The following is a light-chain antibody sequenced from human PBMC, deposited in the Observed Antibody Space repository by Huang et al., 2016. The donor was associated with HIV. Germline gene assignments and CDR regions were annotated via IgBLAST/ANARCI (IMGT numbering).Light chain of an antibody. J-gene: IGKJ4*01. CDR1: QSISSY. CDR2: AAS. CDR3: QQSYSTLT. V-gene: IGKV1-39*01. Sequence: QMTQSPSSLSASVGDRVTITCRASQSISSYLNWYQQKPGKAPKLLIYAASSLQSGVPSRFSGSGSGTDFTLTISSLQPEDFAAYYCQQSYSTLTFGGGTKVEIK.